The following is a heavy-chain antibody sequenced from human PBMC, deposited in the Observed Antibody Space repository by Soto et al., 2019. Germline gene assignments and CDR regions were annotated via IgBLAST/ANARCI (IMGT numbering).Heavy chain of an antibody. V-gene: IGHV3-30*03. CDR2: TSSDGSNK. CDR1: GFAFGGFG. CDR3: ARGGDVLDY. D-gene: IGHD3-16*01. J-gene: IGHJ4*02. Sequence: QVQLVESGGGVVRPGKSLTLSCTGSGFAFGGFGIHWVRQSPGKGLEWLAMTSSDGSNKYLADSVKGRFTVSRDMSRTTVFLQMDNLRLEDTADYYCARGGDVLDYWGRGALVTVSS.